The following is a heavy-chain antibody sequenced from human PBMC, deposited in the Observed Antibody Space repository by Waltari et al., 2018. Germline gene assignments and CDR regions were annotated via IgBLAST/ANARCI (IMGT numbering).Heavy chain of an antibody. CDR3: ARDPLIGSVHGMDV. D-gene: IGHD1-20*01. CDR2: ISSQSTTI. Sequence: VQLVESGGGLVQPGGSLRLSCAASGFNFNIYTMNWVRRAPGKGLEWISYISSQSTTIYYADSVNDRFTISRDNAKNSLYLQMNSLRAEDTAVYYCARDPLIGSVHGMDVWSQGTTVTVSS. V-gene: IGHV3-48*01. CDR1: GFNFNIYT. J-gene: IGHJ6*02.